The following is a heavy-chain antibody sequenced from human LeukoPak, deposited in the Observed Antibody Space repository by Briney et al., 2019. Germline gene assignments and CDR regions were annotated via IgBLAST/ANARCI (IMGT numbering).Heavy chain of an antibody. D-gene: IGHD3-22*01. CDR2: IYYSGST. V-gene: IGHV4-59*01. Sequence: SETLFLTCTVSGGSISSYYWSWIRQPPGKGLEWIGYIYYSGSTNYNPSLKSRVTISVDTSKNQFSLKLSSVTAADTAVYYCARGRYYDSSGYYSYYYYYGMDVWGQGTTVTVSS. CDR1: GGSISSYY. CDR3: ARGRYYDSSGYYSYYYYYGMDV. J-gene: IGHJ6*02.